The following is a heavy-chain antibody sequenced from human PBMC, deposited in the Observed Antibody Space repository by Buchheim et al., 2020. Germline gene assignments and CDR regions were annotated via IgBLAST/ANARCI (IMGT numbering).Heavy chain of an antibody. J-gene: IGHJ4*02. CDR2: ISSSGSTI. D-gene: IGHD2-8*01. CDR1: GFTFSSYA. V-gene: IGHV3-48*04. CDR3: ARDRPCINGVCYTDFDY. Sequence: EVQLLESGGGLVQPGGSLRLSCAASGFTFSSYAMSWVRQAPGKGLEWVSYISSSGSTIYYADSVKGRFTISRDNAKNSLYLQMNSLRVEDTAVYYCARDRPCINGVCYTDFDYWGRGTL.